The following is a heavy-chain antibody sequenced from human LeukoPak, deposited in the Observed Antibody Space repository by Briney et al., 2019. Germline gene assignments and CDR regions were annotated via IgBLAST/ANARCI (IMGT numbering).Heavy chain of an antibody. CDR2: ISWQSDSV. J-gene: IGHJ2*01. CDR3: SRIPAWLNAFGYFDL. CDR1: GFTFDDYA. D-gene: IGHD2-2*01. V-gene: IGHV3-9*01. Sequence: PGGSLRLSCAASGFTFDDYAMHWVRQAPGKGLEWVAGISWQSDSVDYADSVKGRFTISRDNAKTSLYLQMNSLRAEDTAVYYCSRIPAWLNAFGYFDLWGRGTLVTVSS.